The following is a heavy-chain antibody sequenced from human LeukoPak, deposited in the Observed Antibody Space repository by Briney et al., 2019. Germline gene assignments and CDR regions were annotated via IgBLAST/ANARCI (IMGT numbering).Heavy chain of an antibody. V-gene: IGHV3-7*01. CDR3: AREREGDFWSGYFFNY. CDR2: IKEDGGEK. D-gene: IGHD3-3*01. J-gene: IGHJ4*02. CDR1: GFSFSNYW. Sequence: GGSLRLSCEASGFSFSNYWMSWVRQAPGKGLEWVANIKEDGGEKNYVDSLKGRFTISRDNAKNSLYLQMNSLRAEDTAVYYCAREREGDFWSGYFFNYWGLGTLVTVSS.